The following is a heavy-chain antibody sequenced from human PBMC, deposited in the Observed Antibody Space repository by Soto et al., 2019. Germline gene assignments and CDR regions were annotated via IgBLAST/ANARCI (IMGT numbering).Heavy chain of an antibody. CDR3: AREASQYDSSGYYFDY. Sequence: SVKVSCKASGGTFSSYAISWVRQAPGQGLEWMGGIIPIFGTANYAQKFQGRVTITADESTSTAYMELSSLRSEDTAVYYCAREASQYDSSGYYFDYWGQGTLVTVSS. CDR1: GGTFSSYA. V-gene: IGHV1-69*13. J-gene: IGHJ4*02. CDR2: IIPIFGTA. D-gene: IGHD3-22*01.